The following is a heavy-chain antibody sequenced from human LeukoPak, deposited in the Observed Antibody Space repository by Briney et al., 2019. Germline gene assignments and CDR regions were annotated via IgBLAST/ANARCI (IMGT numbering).Heavy chain of an antibody. Sequence: SETLTLTCTVSGGSISSSSYYWGWIRQPPGKGLEWIVSIYYSGSTYYNPSLKSRVTISVDTSKNQFSLKLSSVTAADTAVYYCARDLAYGGNSLFDYWGQGTLVTVSS. D-gene: IGHD4-23*01. CDR1: GGSISSSSYY. V-gene: IGHV4-39*07. CDR3: ARDLAYGGNSLFDY. CDR2: IYYSGST. J-gene: IGHJ4*02.